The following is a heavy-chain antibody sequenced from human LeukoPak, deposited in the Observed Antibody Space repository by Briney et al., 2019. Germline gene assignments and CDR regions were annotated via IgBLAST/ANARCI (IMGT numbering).Heavy chain of an antibody. D-gene: IGHD4-11*01. CDR2: INPNTAGT. V-gene: IGHV1-2*02. CDR3: ATSAGDYRAGHYYYMGV. Sequence: ASVKVSCKAPGYTFTGYYFHWVRQAPGQGLEWVGWINPNTAGTNYTQKFLGGVTLTWDTSISTAYMELTRLTSDDTAVYYCATSAGDYRAGHYYYMGVWGKGTSVTVSS. CDR1: GYTFTGYY. J-gene: IGHJ6*03.